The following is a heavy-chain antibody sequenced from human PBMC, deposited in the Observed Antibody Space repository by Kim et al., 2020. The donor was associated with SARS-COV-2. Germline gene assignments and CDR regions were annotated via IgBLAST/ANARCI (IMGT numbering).Heavy chain of an antibody. Sequence: SETLSLTCAVYGGSLRDFQWNWIRQSPGRGLEWIGETRHSGSSSYNLSFRRRVTILVDRSKNQFSLRLTSVTVADTAVYYCARGGPVADPSYRLDPWGQGILVTVSS. D-gene: IGHD3-16*02. CDR2: TRHSGSS. CDR1: GGSLRDFQ. CDR3: ARGGPVADPSYRLDP. V-gene: IGHV4-34*01. J-gene: IGHJ5*02.